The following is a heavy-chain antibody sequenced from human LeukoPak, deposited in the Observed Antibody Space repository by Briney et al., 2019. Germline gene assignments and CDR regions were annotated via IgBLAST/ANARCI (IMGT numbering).Heavy chain of an antibody. CDR1: GYTFTGYY. D-gene: IGHD3-16*02. V-gene: IGHV1-2*06. CDR2: INPNSGGT. CDR3: ARDRDYVWGSYCLDAFDI. J-gene: IGHJ3*02. Sequence: ASVKVSCKASGYTFTGYYMHWVRQAPGQGLEWMGRINPNSGGTNYAQKFQGRLTMTRDTSISTAYMELSRLRSDDTAVYYCARDRDYVWGSYCLDAFDIWGQGTMVTVSS.